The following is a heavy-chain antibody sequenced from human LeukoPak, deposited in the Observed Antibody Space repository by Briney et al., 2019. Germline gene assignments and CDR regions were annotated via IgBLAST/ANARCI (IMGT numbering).Heavy chain of an antibody. Sequence: SETLSLTCAVSGGSISSSNWWSWVRQPPGQGLEWIGEIYHSGSTNYNPSLKSRVTISVDKSKNQFSLKLSSVTAADTAVYYCARDEGYDSSGYYYYWGQGTLVTVSS. CDR3: ARDEGYDSSGYYYY. CDR2: IYHSGST. D-gene: IGHD3-22*01. CDR1: GGSISSSNW. V-gene: IGHV4-4*02. J-gene: IGHJ4*02.